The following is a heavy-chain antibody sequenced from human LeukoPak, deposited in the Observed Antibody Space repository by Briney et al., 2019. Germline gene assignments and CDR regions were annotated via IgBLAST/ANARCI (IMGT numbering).Heavy chain of an antibody. Sequence: EASVKVSCKASGFTFTCSAMQWVRQARGQRLEWIGWIVVGSGNTNYAQKFQERVTTTRDMSTSTAYMELSSLRSEDTAVYYCAVDSSGHHDAFDIWGQGTMVTVSS. J-gene: IGHJ3*02. D-gene: IGHD3-22*01. V-gene: IGHV1-58*02. CDR1: GFTFTCSA. CDR3: AVDSSGHHDAFDI. CDR2: IVVGSGNT.